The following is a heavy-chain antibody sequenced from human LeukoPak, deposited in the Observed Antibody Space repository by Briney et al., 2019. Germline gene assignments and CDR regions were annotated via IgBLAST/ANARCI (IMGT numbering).Heavy chain of an antibody. V-gene: IGHV5-51*01. CDR1: GYSFSTCW. J-gene: IGHJ4*02. Sequence: GESLKISCKGFGYSFSTCWIGWVRQMPGKGLEWMGVIYPGDSDTIYSPSFRDQVTMSADRSISTAYLQWGSLKASDTAIYYCARWATGSSGFDYWGQGSLVTVSS. CDR2: IYPGDSDT. D-gene: IGHD1-1*01. CDR3: ARWATGSSGFDY.